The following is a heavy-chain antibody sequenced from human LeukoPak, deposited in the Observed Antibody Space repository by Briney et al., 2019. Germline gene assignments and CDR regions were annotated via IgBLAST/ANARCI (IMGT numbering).Heavy chain of an antibody. V-gene: IGHV4-4*07. CDR1: GGSLSSYY. D-gene: IGHD5-18*01. CDR2: IYTSGST. Sequence: SETLSLTCTVSGGSLSSYYWSWVRQPAGKGLEWIGRIYTSGSTNYNPSLKSRVTMSVDTSKNQFSLKLSSVTDADTAVYYCARDRVRYSYGGVQDYFDYWGQGTLVTVSS. J-gene: IGHJ4*02. CDR3: ARDRVRYSYGGVQDYFDY.